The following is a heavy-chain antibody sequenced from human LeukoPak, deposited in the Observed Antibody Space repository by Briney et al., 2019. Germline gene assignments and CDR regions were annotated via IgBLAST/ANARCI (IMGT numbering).Heavy chain of an antibody. V-gene: IGHV3-33*01. CDR1: GFNFNDSG. Sequence: GGSLRLSCAASGFNFNDSGMHWVRQAPGKGLEWVAVIWYDGSEKYYADSVKGRLTISRDNSKNTLYLQMNSLRADDTAVYYCARDGYYGSGRPFDYWGQGVLVSVSS. CDR3: ARDGYYGSGRPFDY. D-gene: IGHD3-10*01. CDR2: IWYDGSEK. J-gene: IGHJ4*02.